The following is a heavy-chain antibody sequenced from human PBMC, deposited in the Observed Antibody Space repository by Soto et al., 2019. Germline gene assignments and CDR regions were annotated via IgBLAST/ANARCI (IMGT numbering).Heavy chain of an antibody. CDR3: ARDDNTGLFHX. CDR2: ISHTGRT. J-gene: IGHJ4*02. V-gene: IGHV4-59*01. Sequence: SETLSLTCSVSTGSMRTYYWTWIRQSPGKGLEWIGKISHTGRTKYNPSLESRVNISVDTSRKQFSLKLTSVTAADTALYYCARDDNTGLFHXWGQGTLVTVSX. D-gene: IGHD3-3*01. CDR1: TGSMRTYY.